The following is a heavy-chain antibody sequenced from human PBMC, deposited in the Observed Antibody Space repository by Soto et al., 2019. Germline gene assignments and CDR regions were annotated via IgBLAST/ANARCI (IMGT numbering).Heavy chain of an antibody. CDR3: ARRKLIADPYYYGMDV. D-gene: IGHD6-13*01. Sequence: GESLKISCKGSGYSFTSYWISWVRQMPGKGLEWMGRIDPSDSYTNYSPSFQGHVTISADKSISTAYLQWSSLKASDTAMYYCARRKLIADPYYYGMDVWGQGTTVTVS. CDR2: IDPSDSYT. V-gene: IGHV5-10-1*01. J-gene: IGHJ6*02. CDR1: GYSFTSYW.